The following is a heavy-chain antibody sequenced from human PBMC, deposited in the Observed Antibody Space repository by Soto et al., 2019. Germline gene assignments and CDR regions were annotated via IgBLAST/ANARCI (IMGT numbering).Heavy chain of an antibody. CDR1: GFTFDDYA. Sequence: EVQLVESGGGLVQPGRSLRLACAASGFTFDDYAMHWVRQAPGKGLEWVSGISWNSGKIGYADSVKGRFTISRDNANNSVYLKMNNVRSEDMALYYCAKEIVGAINYWGQGTLVTVSS. V-gene: IGHV3-9*03. CDR3: AKEIVGAINY. J-gene: IGHJ4*02. CDR2: ISWNSGKI. D-gene: IGHD1-26*01.